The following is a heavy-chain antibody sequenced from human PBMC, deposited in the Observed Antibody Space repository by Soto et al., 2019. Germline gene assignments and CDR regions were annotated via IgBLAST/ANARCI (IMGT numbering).Heavy chain of an antibody. CDR2: IKQDGSEK. CDR1: GFTFSSYW. V-gene: IGHV3-7*01. CDR3: ARSRNYYDSSGYYHSSFDY. D-gene: IGHD3-22*01. J-gene: IGHJ4*02. Sequence: VGSLRLSCAASGFTFSSYWMSWVRQAPGKGLKWVANIKQDGSEKYYVDSVKGRFTISRDNAKNSLYLQMNSLRAEDTAVYYCARSRNYYDSSGYYHSSFDYWGQGTLVTVSS.